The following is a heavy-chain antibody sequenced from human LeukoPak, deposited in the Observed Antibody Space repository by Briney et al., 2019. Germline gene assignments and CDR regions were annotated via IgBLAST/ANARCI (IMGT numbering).Heavy chain of an antibody. J-gene: IGHJ4*02. CDR3: ARDVDRDTYYYDSSGYSLGY. CDR2: IYSGGST. CDR1: GFTVSSNY. D-gene: IGHD3-22*01. V-gene: IGHV3-66*02. Sequence: GGSLRLSCAASGFTVSSNYMSWVRQAPGKGLEWVSVIYSGGSTYYADSVKGRFTISRDNSKNTLYLQMNSQRAEDTAVYYCARDVDRDTYYYDSSGYSLGYWGQGTLVTVSS.